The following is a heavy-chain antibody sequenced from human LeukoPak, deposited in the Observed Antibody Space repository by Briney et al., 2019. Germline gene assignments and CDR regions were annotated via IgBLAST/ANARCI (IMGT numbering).Heavy chain of an antibody. J-gene: IGHJ4*02. CDR2: ISSDGENK. CDR3: AKGYFYFDY. V-gene: IGHV3-30*18. Sequence: PGGSLRLSCAASGFTFSDYGMHWVRQAPGKGLEWVAVISSDGENKYSADSVKGRFTISRDHPKNTLYLQMNSLRAEDTAVYYCAKGYFYFDYWGQGTPVTVSS. CDR1: GFTFSDYG. D-gene: IGHD3-10*01.